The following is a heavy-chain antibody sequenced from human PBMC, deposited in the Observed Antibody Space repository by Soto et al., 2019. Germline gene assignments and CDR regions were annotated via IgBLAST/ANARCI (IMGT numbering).Heavy chain of an antibody. CDR3: AKGPYGDYWYFDL. CDR1: GFTFSNYG. D-gene: IGHD4-17*01. CDR2: IWHDGSNK. Sequence: PGGSLRLSCAASGFTFSNYGMNWVRQAPGKGLEWVALIWHDGSNKYYADSVKGRFTISRDNSKNSLYLQMNSLRTEDTALYYCAKGPYGDYWYFDLWGRGTRVTVAS. V-gene: IGHV3-30*02. J-gene: IGHJ2*01.